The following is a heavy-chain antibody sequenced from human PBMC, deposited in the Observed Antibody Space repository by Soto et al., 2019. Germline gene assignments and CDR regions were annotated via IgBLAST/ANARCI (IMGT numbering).Heavy chain of an antibody. V-gene: IGHV4-61*01. Sequence: QVQLQESGPGLVKPSETLSLTCTVSGGSVSSGSYYWSWIRQPPGKGLEWIGYIYYSGSTNYNPSLKGRVTISGDTSKNQFSLKLSSVTAADTAVYYCARDHPSSGGWYYFDYWGQGTLVTVSS. J-gene: IGHJ4*02. CDR1: GGSVSSGSYY. D-gene: IGHD6-19*01. CDR2: IYYSGST. CDR3: ARDHPSSGGWYYFDY.